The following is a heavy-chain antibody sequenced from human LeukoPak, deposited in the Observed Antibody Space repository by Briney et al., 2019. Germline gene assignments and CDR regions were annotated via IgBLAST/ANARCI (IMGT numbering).Heavy chain of an antibody. Sequence: GGSVRLSCAASGFTFSSYAMHWVREAPGKGLEYVSAISSNGGSTYYANSVKGRFTISRDNSKNTLYLQMGSLRAEDTAVYYCARDRAVVVPAALDYYYYYMDVWGKGTTVTVSS. J-gene: IGHJ6*03. V-gene: IGHV3-64*01. CDR2: ISSNGGST. CDR3: ARDRAVVVPAALDYYYYYMDV. CDR1: GFTFSSYA. D-gene: IGHD2-2*01.